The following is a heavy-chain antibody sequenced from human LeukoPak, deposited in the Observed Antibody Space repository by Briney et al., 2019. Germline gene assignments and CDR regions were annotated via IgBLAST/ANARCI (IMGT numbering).Heavy chain of an antibody. D-gene: IGHD3-22*01. CDR2: INWNGGST. CDR1: GFTFSSYS. CDR3: ARRRTYYYDSSGYLGIDYYYYMDV. J-gene: IGHJ6*03. Sequence: GGSLRLSCAASGFTFSSYSMNWVRQAPGKGLEWVSGINWNGGSTGYADSVKGRFTISRDNAKNSLYLQMNSLRAEDTALYYCARRRTYYYDSSGYLGIDYYYYMDVWGKGTTVTVSS. V-gene: IGHV3-20*04.